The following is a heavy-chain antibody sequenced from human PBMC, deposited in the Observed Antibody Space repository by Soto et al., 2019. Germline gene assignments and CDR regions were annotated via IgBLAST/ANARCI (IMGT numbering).Heavy chain of an antibody. D-gene: IGHD2-15*01. CDR2: INHSGST. CDR3: ARGVYCSGGRCLDR. V-gene: IGHV4-34*01. J-gene: IGHJ1*01. CDR1: GGSFSGYY. Sequence: SETLSLTCAVYGGSFSGYYWSWIRQPPGKGLEWIGEINHSGSTNYNPSLKSRVTISVDTSKNQFSLKLSSVTAADTAVYYCARGVYCSGGRCLDRWGQGTLVTVSS.